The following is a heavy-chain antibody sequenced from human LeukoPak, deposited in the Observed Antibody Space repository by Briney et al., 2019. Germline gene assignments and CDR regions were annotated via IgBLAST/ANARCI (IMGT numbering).Heavy chain of an antibody. CDR1: GYTFSNYA. J-gene: IGHJ6*02. D-gene: IGHD5-24*01. Sequence: GASVKVSCKASGYTFSNYAIGWVRQAPGQGLEWLGWISICNANRNYAQKFRGRVTMTTDTATFTAYMDLMSLRSDDTAVYYCARGTPNYLLDVWGQGTTVTVSS. V-gene: IGHV1-18*01. CDR2: ISICNANR. CDR3: ARGTPNYLLDV.